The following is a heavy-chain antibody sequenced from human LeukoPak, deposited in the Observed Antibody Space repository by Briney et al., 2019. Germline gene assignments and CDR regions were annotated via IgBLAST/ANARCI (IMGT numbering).Heavy chain of an antibody. D-gene: IGHD3-10*01. CDR2: IVVGSGNT. J-gene: IGHJ4*02. CDR1: GFTFTSSA. V-gene: IGHV1-58*02. Sequence: ASVKVSCKASGFTFTSSAMQWVRQARGQRLEWIGWIVVGSGNTNYAQKFHERVTITRDMSTSTAYMELSSLRSEDTAVYYCAAARAVNYYGSGSYYPYWGQGTLVTVSS. CDR3: AAARAVNYYGSGSYYPY.